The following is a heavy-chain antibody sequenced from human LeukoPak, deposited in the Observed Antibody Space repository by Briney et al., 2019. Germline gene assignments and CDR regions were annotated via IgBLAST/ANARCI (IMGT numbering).Heavy chain of an antibody. D-gene: IGHD3-10*01. CDR3: ARTWITMVRGVTFDP. CDR1: GFTFSSYE. CDR2: ISSSGSTI. V-gene: IGHV3-48*03. J-gene: IGHJ5*02. Sequence: GGSLRLSCAASGFTFSSYEMNWVRQAPGKGLEWVSYISSSGSTIYYADSVKGRFTISRDNAKNSLYLHMNSLRAEDTAVYYCARTWITMVRGVTFDPWGQGTLVTVSS.